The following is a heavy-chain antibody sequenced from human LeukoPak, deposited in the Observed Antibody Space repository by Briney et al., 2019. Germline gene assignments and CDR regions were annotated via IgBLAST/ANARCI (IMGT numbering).Heavy chain of an antibody. CDR2: IYYSGST. J-gene: IGHJ6*03. CDR1: GGSISSHY. CDR3: ARGYCSSTSCPDWGVYYYYMDV. Sequence: SETLSLTCTVSGGSISSHYWSWIRQPPGKGLEWIGYIYYSGSTNYNPSLKSRVTISVDTSKNQFSLKLSSVTAADTAVYYCARGYCSSTSCPDWGVYYYYMDVWGKGTTVTVSS. V-gene: IGHV4-59*11. D-gene: IGHD2-2*01.